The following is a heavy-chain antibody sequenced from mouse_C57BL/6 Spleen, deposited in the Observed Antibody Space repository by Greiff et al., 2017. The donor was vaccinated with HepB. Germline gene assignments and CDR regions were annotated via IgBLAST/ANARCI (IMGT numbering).Heavy chain of an antibody. CDR2: INPNYGTT. D-gene: IGHD1-1*01. Sequence: SGPELVKPGASVKISCKASGYSFTDYNMNWVKQSNGKSLEWIGVINPNYGTTSYNQKFKGKATLTVDQSSSTAYMQLNSLTSEDSAVYYCARLYYYGSSYPWYFDVWGTGTTVTVSS. CDR1: GYSFTDYN. J-gene: IGHJ1*03. V-gene: IGHV1-39*01. CDR3: ARLYYYGSSYPWYFDV.